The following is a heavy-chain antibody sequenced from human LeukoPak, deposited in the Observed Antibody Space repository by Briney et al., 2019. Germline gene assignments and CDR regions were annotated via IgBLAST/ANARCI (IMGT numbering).Heavy chain of an antibody. D-gene: IGHD3-10*01. CDR3: ARGRSRAPYGSGSHYYYYMDV. Sequence: PSETLSLTCAVYGGSFGGYYWSWIRQPPGKGLEWIGEINHSGSTNYNPSLKSRVTISVDTSKNQFSLKLSSVTAADTAVYYCARGRSRAPYGSGSHYYYYMDVWGKGTTVTVSS. CDR1: GGSFGGYY. V-gene: IGHV4-34*01. J-gene: IGHJ6*03. CDR2: INHSGST.